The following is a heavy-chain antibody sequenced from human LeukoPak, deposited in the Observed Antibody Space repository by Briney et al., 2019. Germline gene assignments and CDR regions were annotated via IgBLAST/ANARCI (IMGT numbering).Heavy chain of an antibody. J-gene: IGHJ4*02. D-gene: IGHD2-15*01. CDR2: IYHSGST. V-gene: IGHV4-30-2*01. CDR3: ARGKIAAPIGREAPILPDY. CDR1: GGSISSGGYY. Sequence: SQTLSLTCTVSGGSISSGGYYWSWIRQPPGKGLEWIGYIYHSGSTYYNPSLKSRVTISVDRSKNQFSLKLSSVTAADTAVYFCARGKIAAPIGREAPILPDYWGQGTLVTVSS.